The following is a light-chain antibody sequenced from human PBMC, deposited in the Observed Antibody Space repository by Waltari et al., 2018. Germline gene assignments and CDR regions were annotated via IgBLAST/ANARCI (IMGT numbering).Light chain of an antibody. V-gene: IGKV3-20*01. CDR3: QHYVRLPAT. CDR2: GAS. CDR1: QSVCRT. Sequence: DIVLTQSPGTLSLSPGERAALSCRASQSVCRTLAWYQQKPGPAPRLLIYGASNRATGIPDRFSGSGSGTDFSLTISGLEPEDFAVYYCQHYVRLPATFGQGTKVEIK. J-gene: IGKJ1*01.